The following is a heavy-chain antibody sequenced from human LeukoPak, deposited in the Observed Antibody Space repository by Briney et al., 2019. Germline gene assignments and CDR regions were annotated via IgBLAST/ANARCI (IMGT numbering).Heavy chain of an antibody. V-gene: IGHV4-31*03. J-gene: IGHJ4*02. Sequence: MSSETLSLTCTVSGGSISSGGYYWSWIRQHPGKGLEWIGYIYYSGSTYYNPSLKSRVTISVDTSKNQFSLKLSSVTAADTAVYYCGSSGQLAQFDYWGQGTLVTVSS. CDR2: IYYSGST. CDR1: GGSISSGGYY. D-gene: IGHD6-13*01. CDR3: GSSGQLAQFDY.